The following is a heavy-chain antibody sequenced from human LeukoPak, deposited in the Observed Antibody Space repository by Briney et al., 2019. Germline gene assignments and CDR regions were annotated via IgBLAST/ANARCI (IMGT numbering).Heavy chain of an antibody. Sequence: GGSLRLSCAASGFTFSSYAMSWVRQAPGKGLEWVSAISGSGGSTYYSDSVKGRFTIYRDNSKNTLYLQMNSLRAEDTAVYYCAKYFTMIVVGPNDYWGQGTLVTVSS. CDR1: GFTFSSYA. CDR3: AKYFTMIVVGPNDY. D-gene: IGHD3-22*01. J-gene: IGHJ4*02. CDR2: ISGSGGST. V-gene: IGHV3-23*01.